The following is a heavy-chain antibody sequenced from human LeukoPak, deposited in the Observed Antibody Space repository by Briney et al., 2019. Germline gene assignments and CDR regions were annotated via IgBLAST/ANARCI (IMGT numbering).Heavy chain of an antibody. D-gene: IGHD6-25*01. CDR2: FDPEDGET. CDR3: ATQLQSSAGPFDY. V-gene: IGHV1-24*01. Sequence: GASVKVSCKVSGYTLTELSMHWVRQAPGKGLEWMGGFDPEDGETIYAQKFQGRVTMTEDTSTDIAYMELSSLRSEDTAVYYCATQLQSSAGPFDYWGQGTLVTVSS. J-gene: IGHJ4*02. CDR1: GYTLTELS.